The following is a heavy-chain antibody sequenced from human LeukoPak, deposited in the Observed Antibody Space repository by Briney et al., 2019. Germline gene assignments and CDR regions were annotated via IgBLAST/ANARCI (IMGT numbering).Heavy chain of an antibody. CDR1: GGSFSGYY. CDR3: ARVPLYGSGRNFDY. V-gene: IGHV4-34*01. J-gene: IGHJ4*02. Sequence: KSSETLSLTCAVYGGSFSGYYWSWIRQPPGKGLEWIGEINHSGSTNYNPPLKSRVTISVDTSKNQFSLKLSSVTAADTAVYYCARVPLYGSGRNFDYWGQGTLVTVSS. D-gene: IGHD3-10*01. CDR2: INHSGST.